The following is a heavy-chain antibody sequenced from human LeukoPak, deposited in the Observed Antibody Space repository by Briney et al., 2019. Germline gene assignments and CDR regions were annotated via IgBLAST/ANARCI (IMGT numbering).Heavy chain of an antibody. V-gene: IGHV3-48*01. Sequence: GGSLRLSCAASGFTFSSYSMNWVRQAPGKGLEWVSYISSSSSTIYYADSVKGRFTISRDNAKNSLYLQMNSLRAEDTAVYYCARDPTEAVVVPSAFDIWGQGTMVTVSS. D-gene: IGHD2-21*01. J-gene: IGHJ3*02. CDR2: ISSSSSTI. CDR1: GFTFSSYS. CDR3: ARDPTEAVVVPSAFDI.